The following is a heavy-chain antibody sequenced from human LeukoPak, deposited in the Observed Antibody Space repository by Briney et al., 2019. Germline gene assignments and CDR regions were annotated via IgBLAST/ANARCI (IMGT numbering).Heavy chain of an antibody. CDR2: IKQDGNEK. V-gene: IGHV3-7*01. J-gene: IGHJ3*02. D-gene: IGHD5-24*01. CDR1: GFNFGNYW. Sequence: PGGSLRLSCAGSGFNFGNYWISWVRQTPGKGLEWVANIKQDGNEKFYVDSVRGRFNIFRENAKNSLYLQMNSLRAEDTAVYYCARARRDGNTGLAFDIWGQGTMVTVSS. CDR3: ARARRDGNTGLAFDI.